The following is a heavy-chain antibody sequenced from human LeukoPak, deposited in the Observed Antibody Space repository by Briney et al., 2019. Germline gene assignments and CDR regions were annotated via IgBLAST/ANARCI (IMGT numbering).Heavy chain of an antibody. CDR3: ASGYLTPRGAFDT. CDR2: ISYDGSNE. J-gene: IGHJ3*02. V-gene: IGHV3-30*09. D-gene: IGHD5-18*01. CDR1: GFTFRSHA. Sequence: TGRSLRLSCTASGFTFRSHAMHWVRQTPGKGLEWVALISYDGSNEEYADSVKGRFAISRDNSKNTLYLQMNSLRAEDTALYYCASGYLTPRGAFDTWGQGTMVTVSS.